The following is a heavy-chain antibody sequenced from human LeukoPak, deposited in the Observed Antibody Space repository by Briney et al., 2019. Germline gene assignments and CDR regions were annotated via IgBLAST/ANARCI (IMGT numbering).Heavy chain of an antibody. J-gene: IGHJ3*02. Sequence: ASVKVSCKASGYTFTSYYMHWVRQAPGQGLEWMGWINPDSGGTNCAQKFQGRVTMTRDTSISTAYMELRSLRSDDTAVYYCARFGLGKHIEVAGIPFDIWGQGTMVTVSS. V-gene: IGHV1-2*02. CDR1: GYTFTSYY. D-gene: IGHD6-19*01. CDR2: INPDSGGT. CDR3: ARFGLGKHIEVAGIPFDI.